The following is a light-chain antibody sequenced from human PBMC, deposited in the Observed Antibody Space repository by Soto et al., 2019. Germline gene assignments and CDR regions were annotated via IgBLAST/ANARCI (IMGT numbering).Light chain of an antibody. CDR3: QHYNNWPYT. Sequence: EIVMTQSPATLSVSPGEGATLSCRASQSVGSSLAWYQQKPGQAPRLLIYGASTRATAIPARFSGSGSGTEFTLTITCLQSEDFALYYCQHYNNWPYTFGQGTKLEIK. V-gene: IGKV3-15*01. CDR1: QSVGSS. CDR2: GAS. J-gene: IGKJ2*01.